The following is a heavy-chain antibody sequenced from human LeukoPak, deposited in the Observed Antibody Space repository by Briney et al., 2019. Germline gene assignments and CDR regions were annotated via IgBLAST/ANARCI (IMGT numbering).Heavy chain of an antibody. V-gene: IGHV1-18*01. D-gene: IGHD3-10*01. J-gene: IGHJ4*02. CDR3: ARDLGYYYGSGSSDY. Sequence: ASVNVSCKASGYTFTSYGISWLRQAAGQGLEWMGWISAYNGNTNYAQKLQGRVTMTTDTSTSTAYMELRRLRSDDTAVYYCARDLGYYYGSGSSDYWGQGTLVTVSS. CDR2: ISAYNGNT. CDR1: GYTFTSYG.